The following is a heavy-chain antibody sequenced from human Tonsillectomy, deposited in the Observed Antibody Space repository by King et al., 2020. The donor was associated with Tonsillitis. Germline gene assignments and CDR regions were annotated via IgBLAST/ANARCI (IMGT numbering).Heavy chain of an antibody. Sequence: EVQLVESGGGLVQPGGSLRLSCAASGFTFSSYAMSWVRQAPGKGLEWVSVISGSGGSTYYADSVQGRFTISRDNSKNTQYLQMNSLRAEDTAVYYCAKDTRDVLRYFDSPSHAFVIWSQGTMVTVSS. V-gene: IGHV3-23*04. CDR1: GFTFSSYA. CDR2: ISGSGGST. D-gene: IGHD3-9*01. CDR3: AKDTRDVLRYFDSPSHAFVI. J-gene: IGHJ3*02.